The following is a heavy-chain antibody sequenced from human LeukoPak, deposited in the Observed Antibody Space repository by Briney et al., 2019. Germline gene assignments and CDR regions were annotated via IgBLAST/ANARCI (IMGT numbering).Heavy chain of an antibody. D-gene: IGHD5-18*01. J-gene: IGHJ4*02. CDR1: GYTLTELS. CDR3: ATQRGYSYGYDGRAYYCDY. V-gene: IGHV1-24*01. CDR2: FDPEDGET. Sequence: ASVKVSCKVSGYTLTELSMHWVRQAPGKGLEWMRGFDPEDGETIYAQKFQGRVTMTEDTSTDTAYMELSSLRSEDTAVYYCATQRGYSYGYDGRAYYCDYWGQGTLVTVSS.